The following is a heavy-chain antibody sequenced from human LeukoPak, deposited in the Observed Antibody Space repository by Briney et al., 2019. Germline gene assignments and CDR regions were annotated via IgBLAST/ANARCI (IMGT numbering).Heavy chain of an antibody. CDR3: ARGFVYYYYYMDV. CDR2: INHSGST. V-gene: IGHV4-34*01. CDR1: GGSFSGYY. J-gene: IGHJ6*03. Sequence: PSETLSLTCAVYGGSFSGYYWSWIRQPPGEGLEWIGEINHSGSTNYNPSLKSRVTISVDTSKNQFSLKLSSVTAADTAVYYCARGFVYYYYYMDVWGKGTTVTVSS.